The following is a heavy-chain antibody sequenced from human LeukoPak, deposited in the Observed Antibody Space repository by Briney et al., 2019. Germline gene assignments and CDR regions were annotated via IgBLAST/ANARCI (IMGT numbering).Heavy chain of an antibody. CDR2: ITGIDGST. D-gene: IGHD4-17*01. J-gene: IGHJ4*02. Sequence: GGSLRLSCSTSGFTFGSYAMTWVRQAPGKGLEWVAGITGIDGSTYYAHSVKGRFTISRDNSENTMDLQMNSLRPDDTAVYYCVRGLHDYGDYGDYWGQGTLVTVSS. V-gene: IGHV3-23*01. CDR1: GFTFGSYA. CDR3: VRGLHDYGDYGDY.